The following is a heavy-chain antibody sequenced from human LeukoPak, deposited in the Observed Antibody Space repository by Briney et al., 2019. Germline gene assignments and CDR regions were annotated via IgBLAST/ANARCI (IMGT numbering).Heavy chain of an antibody. CDR2: INWNGGST. CDR1: GFTFDDYG. CDR3: GRGGYSSWTFDY. D-gene: IGHD6-13*01. Sequence: GGSLRLSCAASGFTFDDYGMSWVRQAPGKGLEWVSGINWNGGSTGYADSVKGRFTISRDNAKNSLYLQMNSPRAEDTALYYCGRGGYSSWTFDYWGQGTLVTVSS. J-gene: IGHJ4*02. V-gene: IGHV3-20*04.